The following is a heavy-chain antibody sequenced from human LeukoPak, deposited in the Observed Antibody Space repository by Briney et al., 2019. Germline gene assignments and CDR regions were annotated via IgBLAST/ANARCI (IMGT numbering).Heavy chain of an antibody. Sequence: PSETLSLTCTVSGGSISSSSYYWGWIRQPPGKGLEWIGSTYYSGSTYYSLSLKSRVTISVDTSKNQFSLKLSSVTAADTAVYYCAKLFDFSIDWGQGTLVTVSS. V-gene: IGHV4-39*01. J-gene: IGHJ4*02. CDR2: TYYSGST. CDR1: GGSISSSSYY. CDR3: AKLFDFSID. D-gene: IGHD3-3*01.